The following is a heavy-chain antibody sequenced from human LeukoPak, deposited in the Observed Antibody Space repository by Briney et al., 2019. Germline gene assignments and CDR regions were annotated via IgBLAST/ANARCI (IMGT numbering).Heavy chain of an antibody. CDR1: NGSFSGYY. Sequence: SETLSLTCAVYNGSFSGYYWSWIRQSPGKGLEWIGEINHTGGTIYNPALKSRVIISVDTFKNQFSLKLKSVTAADTAIYFCARGSSTAYVWGQGTLVAVSS. CDR2: INHTGGT. J-gene: IGHJ4*02. V-gene: IGHV4-34*01. CDR3: ARGSSTAYV. D-gene: IGHD6-13*01.